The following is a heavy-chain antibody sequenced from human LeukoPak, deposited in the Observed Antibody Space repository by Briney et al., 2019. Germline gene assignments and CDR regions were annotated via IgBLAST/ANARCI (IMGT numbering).Heavy chain of an antibody. Sequence: ASVKVSCKASGYTFTSYDINWLRQATGQGLEWMGWMNPNSGNTGYAQKFKGRVTMTRDTSMSTAYMELSSLRSDDTAVYYCAIRTPVDIVATLGERVKKGLDYWGQGTLVTVSS. CDR1: GYTFTSYD. CDR2: MNPNSGNT. CDR3: AIRTPVDIVATLGERVKKGLDY. J-gene: IGHJ4*02. V-gene: IGHV1-8*01. D-gene: IGHD5-12*01.